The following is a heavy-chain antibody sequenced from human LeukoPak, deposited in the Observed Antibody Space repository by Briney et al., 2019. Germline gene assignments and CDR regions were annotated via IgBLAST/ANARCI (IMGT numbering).Heavy chain of an antibody. CDR2: ISGDGGST. CDR3: EKGGSSGYFYDHDAFDI. CDR1: GFTFDDYA. J-gene: IGHJ3*02. Sequence: GGSLRLSCAASGFTFDDYAMHWVLQAPGKGLEWVSLISGDGGSTYYADSVKGRFTISRDNSKNSLYLQINTLRPEDTAFYNCEKGGSSGYFYDHDAFDIWGQGTMVSVSS. V-gene: IGHV3-43*02. D-gene: IGHD3-22*01.